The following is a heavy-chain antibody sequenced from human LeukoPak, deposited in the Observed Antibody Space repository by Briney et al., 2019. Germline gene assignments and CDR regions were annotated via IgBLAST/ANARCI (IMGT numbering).Heavy chain of an antibody. D-gene: IGHD2-15*01. J-gene: IGHJ4*02. Sequence: SETLSLTCTVSGGSISSYYWSWIRQPAGKGLEWIGRIYTSGSTNYNPSLKSRVTIPVDKSKNQFSLKLSSVTAAYTAVYYCARWVACSGGSCYSEGNYFDYWGQGTLVTVSS. CDR3: ARWVACSGGSCYSEGNYFDY. CDR1: GGSISSYY. CDR2: IYTSGST. V-gene: IGHV4-4*07.